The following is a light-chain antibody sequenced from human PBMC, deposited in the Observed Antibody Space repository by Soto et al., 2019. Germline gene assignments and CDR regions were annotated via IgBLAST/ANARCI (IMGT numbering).Light chain of an antibody. V-gene: IGLV2-8*01. J-gene: IGLJ2*01. CDR3: CISSGGSNRI. Sequence: QSALTQPPSASGSPGQSVTISCTGTSRDVCAHNYVSWYQHHPGKAPKLIIYEVSKRPSGVPDRFSGSKSGNTASLTVSGLQAEDEADFYCCISSGGSNRIFGGGTQLTV. CDR2: EVS. CDR1: SRDVCAHNY.